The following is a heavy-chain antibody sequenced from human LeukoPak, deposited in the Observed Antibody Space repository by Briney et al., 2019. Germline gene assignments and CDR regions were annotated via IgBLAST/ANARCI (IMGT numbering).Heavy chain of an antibody. CDR2: INHSGST. J-gene: IGHJ5*02. CDR3: ARGLLTCYYDSSGPYNWFDP. Sequence: ASETLSLTCAVYGGSFSGYYWSWIRQPPGKGLEWIGEINHSGSTNYNPSLKSRVTISVDTSKNQFSLKLSSVAAADTAVYYCARGLLTCYYDSSGPYNWFDPWGQGTLVTVSS. CDR1: GGSFSGYY. D-gene: IGHD3-22*01. V-gene: IGHV4-34*01.